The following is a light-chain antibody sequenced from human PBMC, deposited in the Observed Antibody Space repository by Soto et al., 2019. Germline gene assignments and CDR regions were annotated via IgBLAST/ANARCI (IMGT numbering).Light chain of an antibody. Sequence: IQLTQSPSSLSASVGDRVTIVCRASESISDYLNWYQLKSGEAPKVLIYSASTLRGGVPSRFSGTGSGTEFTLTISSLQPEDVATYYCQQTFSHPLSFGRGTTVEIK. J-gene: IGKJ4*01. V-gene: IGKV1-39*01. CDR3: QQTFSHPLS. CDR1: ESISDY. CDR2: SAS.